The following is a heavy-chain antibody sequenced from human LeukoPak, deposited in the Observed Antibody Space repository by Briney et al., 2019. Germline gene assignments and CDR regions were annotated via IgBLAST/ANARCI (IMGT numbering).Heavy chain of an antibody. D-gene: IGHD3-22*01. Sequence: KPGGSLKLSCVASGFTFSNAWMNWVRQAPGKGLEWVGRIKSKANAETEDYIAPVKGRFTISRDDSKNTLYLKMNSLKTEDTAIYYCTTDWTSSRWKCSDSCGSTRDALDSWGQGTLVTVS. CDR2: IKSKANAETE. CDR3: TTDWTSSRWKCSDSCGSTRDALDS. J-gene: IGHJ3*02. CDR1: GFTFSNAW. V-gene: IGHV3-15*01.